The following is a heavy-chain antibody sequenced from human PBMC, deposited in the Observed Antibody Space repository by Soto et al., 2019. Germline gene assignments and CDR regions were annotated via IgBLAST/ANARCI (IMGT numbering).Heavy chain of an antibody. D-gene: IGHD4-4*01. CDR1: GFTFSSYG. CDR2: IWYDGSNK. Sequence: GGSLRLSCAASGFTFSSYGMHWVRQAPGKGLEWVAVIWYDGSNKYYADSVKGRFTISRDNSKNTLYLQMNSLRAEDTAVYYCARDRLQEGDYYYYGMDVWGQGTTVTVSS. CDR3: ARDRLQEGDYYYYGMDV. J-gene: IGHJ6*02. V-gene: IGHV3-33*01.